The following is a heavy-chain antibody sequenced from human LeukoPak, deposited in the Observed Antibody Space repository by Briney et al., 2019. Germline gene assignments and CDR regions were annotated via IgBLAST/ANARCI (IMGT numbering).Heavy chain of an antibody. V-gene: IGHV3-53*01. Sequence: GGSLRLSCAASGFTVSDNYMSWVRQAPGKGLEWVSVIYRSGGTFYSDSVKGRFTISRDSSRNTLYLQMNSLRADDTAVYYCAREHPYSSSWNIYYYYGMDVWGQGTTVTVSS. D-gene: IGHD6-13*01. J-gene: IGHJ6*02. CDR2: IYRSGGT. CDR1: GFTVSDNY. CDR3: AREHPYSSSWNIYYYYGMDV.